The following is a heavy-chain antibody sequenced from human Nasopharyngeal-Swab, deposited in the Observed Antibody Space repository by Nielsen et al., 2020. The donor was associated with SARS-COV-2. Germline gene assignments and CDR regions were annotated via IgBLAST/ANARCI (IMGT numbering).Heavy chain of an antibody. Sequence: VRQMPGKGLEWVSRICGSDTNTYYADSVKDRFTISRDNSQNTLYLQMNSLRAEDTAVYFCAKGGGGSCFSSMDVWGQGTTVTVSS. D-gene: IGHD2-15*01. CDR2: ICGSDTNT. CDR3: AKGGGGSCFSSMDV. V-gene: IGHV3-23*01. J-gene: IGHJ6*02.